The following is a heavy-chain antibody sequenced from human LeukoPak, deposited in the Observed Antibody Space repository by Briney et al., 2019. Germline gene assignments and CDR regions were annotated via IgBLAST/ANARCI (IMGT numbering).Heavy chain of an antibody. D-gene: IGHD3-3*01. CDR2: IAYDGSNK. CDR3: AKDFWSGHYLSLPDH. J-gene: IGHJ4*02. V-gene: IGHV3-30*18. CDR1: GFTFSSYG. Sequence: PGGSLRLSCAASGFTFSSYGMHTVRQAAGKGLEWVAVIAYDGSNKYYAESVKGRFTISRDNSKYTLYLQMNSLTVEDTAVYYCAKDFWSGHYLSLPDHWGQGALVTVSS.